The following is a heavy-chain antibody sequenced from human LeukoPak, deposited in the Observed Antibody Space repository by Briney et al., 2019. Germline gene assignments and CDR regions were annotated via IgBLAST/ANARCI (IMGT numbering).Heavy chain of an antibody. CDR1: GFTFSSYG. V-gene: IGHV3-33*01. CDR2: MWYDGTNK. CDR3: ARDGLLPKSSTAGMEV. Sequence: GGSLRLSCAASGFTFSSYGMHWVRQAPGKGLEWVALMWYDGTNKYYADSVMGRFTISRDNSKNTLYLQMNSLRAEDTAVYYCARDGLLPKSSTAGMEVGAKGTTVTVSS. J-gene: IGHJ6*04.